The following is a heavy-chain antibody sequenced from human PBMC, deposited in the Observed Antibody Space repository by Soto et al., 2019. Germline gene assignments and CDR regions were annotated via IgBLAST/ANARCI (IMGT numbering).Heavy chain of an antibody. D-gene: IGHD6-19*01. CDR3: ARDGAVAGNSNFDY. V-gene: IGHV1-69*13. Sequence: SVKVSCKASGGTFSSYAISWVRQAPGQGLEWMGGIIPIFGTANYAQKFQGRVTITADESTSTAYMELSSLRSEDTAVYYCARDGAVAGNSNFDYWGQGTLVTVSS. CDR1: GGTFSSYA. CDR2: IIPIFGTA. J-gene: IGHJ4*02.